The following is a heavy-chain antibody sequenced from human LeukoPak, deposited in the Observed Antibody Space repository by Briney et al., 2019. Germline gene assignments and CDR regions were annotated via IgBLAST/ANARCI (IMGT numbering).Heavy chain of an antibody. Sequence: GGSVRLSCSASGFTFSNFPVHWVRQAPGKGPEYVSGIGSNGDSTYYADSVKGRFTISRDNSKDMLYLQMSSLRPDDTALYYCVKGKFNWSYDAFDIWGQGTMVTVSS. V-gene: IGHV3-64D*09. CDR1: GFTFSNFP. D-gene: IGHD1-7*01. CDR3: VKGKFNWSYDAFDI. CDR2: IGSNGDST. J-gene: IGHJ3*02.